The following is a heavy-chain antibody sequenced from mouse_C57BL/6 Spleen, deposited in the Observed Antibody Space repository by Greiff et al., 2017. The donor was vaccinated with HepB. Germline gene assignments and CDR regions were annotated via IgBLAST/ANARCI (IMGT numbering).Heavy chain of an antibody. V-gene: IGHV1-59*01. CDR2: IDPSDSYT. Sequence: VQLQQPGAELVRPGTSVKLSCKASGYTFTSYWMHWVKQRPGQGLEWIGVIDPSDSYTNYNQKFKGKATLTVDTSSSTAYMQLSSLTSEDSAVYYCARGDGSSLFAYWGQGTLVTVSA. CDR3: ARGDGSSLFAY. D-gene: IGHD1-1*01. J-gene: IGHJ3*01. CDR1: GYTFTSYW.